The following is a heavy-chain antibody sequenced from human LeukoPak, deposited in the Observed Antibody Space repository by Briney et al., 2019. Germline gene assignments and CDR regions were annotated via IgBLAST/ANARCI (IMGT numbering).Heavy chain of an antibody. CDR3: ARDRGLGAARGPRGYMDV. V-gene: IGHV1-69*04. J-gene: IGHJ6*03. CDR2: IIPILGIA. D-gene: IGHD6-6*01. Sequence: SVKVSCKASGGTFSSYAISWVRQAPGQGLEWMGRIIPILGIASYAQKFQGRVTMTRDTSTSTVYMELSSLRSEDTAVYYCARDRGLGAARGPRGYMDVWGKGTTVTVSS. CDR1: GGTFSSYA.